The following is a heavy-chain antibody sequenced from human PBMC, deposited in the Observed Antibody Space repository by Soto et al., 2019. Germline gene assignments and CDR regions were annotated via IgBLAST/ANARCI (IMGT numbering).Heavy chain of an antibody. CDR1: GFTFSSYG. V-gene: IGHV3-30*03. CDR3: AVGYCTNGVCYTFDY. J-gene: IGHJ4*02. CDR2: MSYDGSNK. Sequence: GGSLRLSCAASGFTFSSYGMHWVRQAPGKGLEWVAVMSYDGSNKYYADSVKGRFTISRDNSKNTLYLQMNSLRAEDTAVYYCAVGYCTNGVCYTFDYWGQGTLVTVSS. D-gene: IGHD2-8*01.